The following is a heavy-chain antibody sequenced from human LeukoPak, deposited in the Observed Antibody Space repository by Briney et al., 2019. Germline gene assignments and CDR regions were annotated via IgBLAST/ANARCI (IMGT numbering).Heavy chain of an antibody. V-gene: IGHV3-30*02. CDR1: GFTFSSYG. CDR2: IRYDGSNK. CDR3: AKDLVGYGDYLDY. D-gene: IGHD4-17*01. J-gene: IGHJ4*02. Sequence: PGGSLRLSCAASGFTFSSYGMHWVRQAPGKGREWVAFIRYDGSNKYYADSVKGRFTISRDNSKNTLYLQMNSLRAEDTAVYYCAKDLVGYGDYLDYWGQGTLVTVSS.